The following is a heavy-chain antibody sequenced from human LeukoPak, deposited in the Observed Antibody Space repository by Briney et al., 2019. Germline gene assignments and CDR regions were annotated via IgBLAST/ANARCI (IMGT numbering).Heavy chain of an antibody. J-gene: IGHJ4*02. CDR2: ISISGSTI. V-gene: IGHV3-11*01. Sequence: GGTLRLSCAASGFTFSDYYMTWVRQAPGKGLEWASYISISGSTIYYADSAKGRFTISRDNAKNSLYLQMNSLRAEDTAVYYCARVSGGIAVAELDYWGQGTLVTVSS. CDR3: ARVSGGIAVAELDY. D-gene: IGHD6-19*01. CDR1: GFTFSDYY.